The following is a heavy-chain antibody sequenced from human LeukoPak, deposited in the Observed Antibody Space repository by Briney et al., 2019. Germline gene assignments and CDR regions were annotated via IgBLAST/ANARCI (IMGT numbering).Heavy chain of an antibody. CDR3: AKDPFGEPILGYFDY. D-gene: IGHD3-10*01. V-gene: IGHV3-30*02. CDR1: GFTFSSYG. J-gene: IGHJ4*02. Sequence: PGGSLRLSCAASGFTFSSYGMHWVHQAPGKGLEWVAFIRYDGSNKYYADSVKGRFTISRDNSKNTLYLQMNSLRAEDTAVYYCAKDPFGEPILGYFDYWGQGTLVTVSS. CDR2: IRYDGSNK.